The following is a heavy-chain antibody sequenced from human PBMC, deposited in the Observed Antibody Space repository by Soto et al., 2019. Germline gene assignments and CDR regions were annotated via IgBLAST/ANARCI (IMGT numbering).Heavy chain of an antibody. CDR1: GFPFSSYA. CDR3: AKASTYEYVWGSYRYYFNY. Sequence: GGSLRLSCEASGFPFSSYAMSWVRQAPGKGLEWVSGISGSGDRTHYVDSVKGRFTISRDNSKNTLYLPMNSLRVEDTAVYYCAKASTYEYVWGSYRYYFNYWGQGTLVTVS. J-gene: IGHJ4*02. D-gene: IGHD3-16*02. CDR2: ISGSGDRT. V-gene: IGHV3-23*01.